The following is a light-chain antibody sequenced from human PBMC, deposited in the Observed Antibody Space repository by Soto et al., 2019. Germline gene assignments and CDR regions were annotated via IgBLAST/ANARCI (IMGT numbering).Light chain of an antibody. CDR1: HYISTY. CDR3: QQTYITPLT. V-gene: IGKV1-39*01. J-gene: IGKJ4*01. Sequence: DIQMTQSPSSLSASVGGRVAISCRASHYISTYLNWYQQRPGKAPKLLIYAASSLQSGVPSRFSGSGSGTDFTLTISSLQPEDFATYYCQQTYITPLTFGGGTKVEIK. CDR2: AAS.